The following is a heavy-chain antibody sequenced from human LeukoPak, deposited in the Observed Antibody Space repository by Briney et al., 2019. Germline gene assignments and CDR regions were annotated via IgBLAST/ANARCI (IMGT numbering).Heavy chain of an antibody. D-gene: IGHD5/OR15-5a*01. V-gene: IGHV3-48*04. J-gene: IGHJ1*01. Sequence: GGSLRLSCVASGYSFSSYVMHWVRQAPGKGLEWISGINNYGGGMTYADSVKGRFTISRDNTKNSVYLQMSSLRSEDTAMYHCAVSPRTPVSAWGQGTLVTVSS. CDR2: INNYGGGM. CDR3: AVSPRTPVSA. CDR1: GYSFSSYV.